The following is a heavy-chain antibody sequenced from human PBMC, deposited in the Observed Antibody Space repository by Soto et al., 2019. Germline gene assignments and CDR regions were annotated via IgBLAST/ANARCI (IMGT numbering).Heavy chain of an antibody. CDR2: ISAYNGNT. D-gene: IGHD6-13*01. CDR1: GYTFNSYG. J-gene: IGHJ5*02. CDR3: ARGSKPGIAAAGTVSFDP. V-gene: IGHV1-18*01. Sequence: QVQLVQSGAEVKKPGASMKVSCKASGYTFNSYGITWVRQAPGQGLEWMGWISAYNGNTNYAQKLQGRVTVTTDTSTSTAYMELRSLRSDDTAVYYCARGSKPGIAAAGTVSFDPWGQGTLVTVSS.